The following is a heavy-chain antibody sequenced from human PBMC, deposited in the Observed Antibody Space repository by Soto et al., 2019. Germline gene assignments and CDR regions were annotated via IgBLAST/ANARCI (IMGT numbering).Heavy chain of an antibody. CDR3: AHGPQYSGSYRFDY. D-gene: IGHD1-26*01. Sequence: QITLKESGPTLVKPTQTLTLTCTFSGFSLSTSGVGVAWIRQPPGKALEWLALIYWDDDKRYSPSLKSRLTITKVTSKNQVVLNMTNMDPVDTATYYCAHGPQYSGSYRFDYWGQGTLVTVSS. CDR2: IYWDDDK. J-gene: IGHJ4*02. CDR1: GFSLSTSGVG. V-gene: IGHV2-5*02.